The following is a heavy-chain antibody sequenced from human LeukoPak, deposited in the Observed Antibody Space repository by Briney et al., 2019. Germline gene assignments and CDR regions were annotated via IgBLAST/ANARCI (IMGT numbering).Heavy chain of an antibody. V-gene: IGHV3-30-3*01. CDR1: GFTYNICA. J-gene: IGHJ4*02. CDR2: ISYDGNNK. CDR3: VRGVGLYDSIGYFDY. Sequence: AGGSLRLSCAASGFTYNICAMHWVRQAPGKGLEWVTTISYDGNNKYYADSARGRFTISRDNSKNTLYLQMNSLRADDTAVYYCVRGVGLYDSIGYFDYWGPGTLLIVSS. D-gene: IGHD3-22*01.